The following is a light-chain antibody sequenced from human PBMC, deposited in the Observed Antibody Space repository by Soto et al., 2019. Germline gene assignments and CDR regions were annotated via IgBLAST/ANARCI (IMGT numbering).Light chain of an antibody. CDR2: EVS. CDR3: SSYTTSSTVV. J-gene: IGLJ1*01. Sequence: QSALTQPASVFGSPGQSITISCTGTSSDVGDYNFVSWYQQHPGKAPKLMIYEVSNRPSGVSNRFSGSKSGNTASLTISGLQPEDEADYYCSSYTTSSTVVFGTGTKVTVL. CDR1: SSDVGDYNF. V-gene: IGLV2-14*03.